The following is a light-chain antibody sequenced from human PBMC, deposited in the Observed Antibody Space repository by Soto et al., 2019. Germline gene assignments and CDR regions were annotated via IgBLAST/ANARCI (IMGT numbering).Light chain of an antibody. CDR2: EAS. V-gene: IGKV3-11*01. Sequence: EIVLTQSPATLSLSPGERATLSCRASQYITIYLAWYQQKPGQAPRLLIYEASNRATGIPARFSGSGSGTDFTLTISSLEPDDFAVYYCQQRADWPITFGQGTRLEIK. J-gene: IGKJ5*01. CDR3: QQRADWPIT. CDR1: QYITIY.